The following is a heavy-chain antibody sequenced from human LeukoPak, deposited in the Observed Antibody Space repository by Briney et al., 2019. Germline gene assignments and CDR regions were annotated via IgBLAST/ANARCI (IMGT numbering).Heavy chain of an antibody. J-gene: IGHJ4*02. CDR2: ISGHNGNT. Sequence: ASVKVSCKASGYTFTSYGISWVRQAPGQGLEWMGWISGHNGNTDYAQKLQGRVTMTTDTSTSTAYMELRSLRSDDTAVYYCAREAPRAYCGGDCAASYWGQGTLVTVSS. D-gene: IGHD2-21*02. V-gene: IGHV1-18*01. CDR3: AREAPRAYCGGDCAASY. CDR1: GYTFTSYG.